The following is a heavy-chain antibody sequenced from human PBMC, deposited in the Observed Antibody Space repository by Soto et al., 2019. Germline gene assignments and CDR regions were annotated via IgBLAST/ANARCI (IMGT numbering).Heavy chain of an antibody. D-gene: IGHD3-22*01. Sequence: QVQLVQSGTEVKKPGSSVKVSCKTSGGTFSSFPIAWVRQAPGQGLEWAGGIIPVLGAPSYAQTFQGRVTITADESTSAAYLELSSLRSDDTAVYFCARDRHYENHTFYYLKYYFDYWGQGTLVTVSS. CDR3: ARDRHYENHTFYYLKYYFDY. V-gene: IGHV1-69*01. J-gene: IGHJ4*02. CDR1: GGTFSSFP. CDR2: IIPVLGAP.